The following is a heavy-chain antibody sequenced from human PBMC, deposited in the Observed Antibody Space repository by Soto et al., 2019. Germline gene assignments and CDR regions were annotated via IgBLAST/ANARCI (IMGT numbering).Heavy chain of an antibody. CDR2: IYRSGSA. D-gene: IGHD1-26*01. V-gene: IGHV4-30-4*01. CDR1: GASVSSGDYY. CDR3: ARLYYLVNSGLPYGMDV. Sequence: SETLSLTCTVSGASVSSGDYYWNWIRQPPGKGLEWIGYIYRSGSAYYNPSLKSRITLLVDTSRNQFSLKPSPVTAADTAEYYCARLYYLVNSGLPYGMDVWGQGTRVTVSS. J-gene: IGHJ6*02.